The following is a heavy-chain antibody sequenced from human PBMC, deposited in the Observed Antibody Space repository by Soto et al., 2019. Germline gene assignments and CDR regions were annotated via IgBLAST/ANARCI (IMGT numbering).Heavy chain of an antibody. V-gene: IGHV2-26*01. CDR2: IFSDNDR. CDR3: ARMNVDSYPFYFAMDV. J-gene: IGHJ6*04. CDR1: GYSLTTCKMG. D-gene: IGHD4-17*01. Sequence: QVTLKESGPALVQPTETLTLTCTVSGYSLTTCKMGVSWIRQPPGKALEWLAHIFSDNDRSYSTSLQGRLTISKDTSGSEVVLSMTNVDPVDTATYYCARMNVDSYPFYFAMDVWGKGTTVTVSS.